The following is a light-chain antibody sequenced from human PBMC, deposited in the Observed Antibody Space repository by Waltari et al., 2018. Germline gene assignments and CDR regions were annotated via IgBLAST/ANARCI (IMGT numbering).Light chain of an antibody. CDR1: QSISSY. J-gene: IGKJ4*01. CDR3: QQLNSYPLT. CDR2: SAS. Sequence: DIQMTQSPSSLSASVGDRVTITFRASQSISSYLNWYQQKPGKAPKLLIYSASILQSGVPSRFSGSGSGTEFSLTISSLQPEDFATYYCQQLNSYPLTFGGGTKVEIK. V-gene: IGKV1-9*01.